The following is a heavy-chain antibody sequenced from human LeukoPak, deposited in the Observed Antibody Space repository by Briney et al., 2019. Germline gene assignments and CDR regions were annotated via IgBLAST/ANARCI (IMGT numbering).Heavy chain of an antibody. CDR3: ARGIYSYGYDY. J-gene: IGHJ4*02. Sequence: PSEPLSLTCTVSGGSIGSYYWSWIRQPPGKGLEWIGYIYYSGSTNYNPSLNSRVTISVDTSKNQFSLKLSSVTAADTAVYYCARGIYSYGYDYWGQGTLVTVSS. V-gene: IGHV4-59*01. D-gene: IGHD5-18*01. CDR2: IYYSGST. CDR1: GGSIGSYY.